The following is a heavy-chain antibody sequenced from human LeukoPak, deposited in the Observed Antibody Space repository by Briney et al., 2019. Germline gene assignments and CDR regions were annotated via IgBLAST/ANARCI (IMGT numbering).Heavy chain of an antibody. CDR2: INPNSGGT. V-gene: IGHV1-2*02. J-gene: IGHJ5*01. CDR3: ARDGLHRIHGYGGWFDS. CDR1: GYTFTGYY. D-gene: IGHD4-23*01. Sequence: ASVKVSCKASGYTFTGYYMHWVRQAPGQGLEWMGWINPNSGGTNYAQKLQGRVTMTTETSTSTAYMELRSLRSDDTAVYYCARDGLHRIHGYGGWFDSWGQGTLVTVSS.